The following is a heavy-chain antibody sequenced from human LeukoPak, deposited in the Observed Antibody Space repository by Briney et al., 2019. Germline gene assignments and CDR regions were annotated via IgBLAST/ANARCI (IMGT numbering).Heavy chain of an antibody. J-gene: IGHJ3*01. Sequence: SQTLSLTCAISGDSVSSYRAAWNWIRQSPSRGLEWLGRTYYRSKWYNDYAPFVKSRININSDTSKNQFSLQLKSVTPEDTAVYYCARDYSGYDWAAFDFRGQGTILTVSS. D-gene: IGHD5-12*01. V-gene: IGHV6-1*01. CDR2: TYYRSKWYN. CDR3: ARDYSGYDWAAFDF. CDR1: GDSVSSYRAA.